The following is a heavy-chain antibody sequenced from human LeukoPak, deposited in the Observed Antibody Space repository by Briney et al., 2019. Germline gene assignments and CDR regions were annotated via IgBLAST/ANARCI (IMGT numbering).Heavy chain of an antibody. Sequence: PGGSLRLSCAASGFTFSSYSMNWVRQAPGKGLEWVSPISSSSSYIYYADSLKGRFTISRDNAKNSLYLQMNSLRAEDTAVYYCARDMDYPVEYYYYYMDVWGKGTAVTVSS. J-gene: IGHJ6*03. V-gene: IGHV3-21*01. D-gene: IGHD3/OR15-3a*01. CDR1: GFTFSSYS. CDR2: ISSSSSYI. CDR3: ARDMDYPVEYYYYYMDV.